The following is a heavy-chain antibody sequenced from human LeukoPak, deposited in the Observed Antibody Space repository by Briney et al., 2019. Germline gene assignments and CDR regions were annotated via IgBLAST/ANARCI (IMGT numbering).Heavy chain of an antibody. D-gene: IGHD4-11*01. CDR3: ASHTVSRSP. J-gene: IGHJ5*02. CDR1: GFTVSSDY. CDR2: IYSDGST. V-gene: IGHV3-53*01. Sequence: GGSLRLSCAASGFTVSSDYMSWVRQAPGRGLEWVSVIYSDGSTYYADSVKGRFSISRDSSKNTLYLQMNSLRAEDTAVYCCASHTVSRSPRGQGTLVSVSS.